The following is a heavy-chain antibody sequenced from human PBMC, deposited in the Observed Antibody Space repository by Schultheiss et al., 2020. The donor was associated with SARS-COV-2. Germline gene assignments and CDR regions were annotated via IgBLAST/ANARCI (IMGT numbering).Heavy chain of an antibody. CDR3: ARDTGGNHYYYYGMDV. Sequence: GGSLRLSCVASGFTVSSNYMSWVRQAPGKGLEWVSVIYSGGSTYYADSVKGRFTISRDNSKNTLYLQMNSLRAEDTAVYYCARDTGGNHYYYYGMDVWGQGTTVTVSS. D-gene: IGHD4-23*01. CDR1: GFTVSSNY. J-gene: IGHJ6*02. V-gene: IGHV3-53*01. CDR2: IYSGGST.